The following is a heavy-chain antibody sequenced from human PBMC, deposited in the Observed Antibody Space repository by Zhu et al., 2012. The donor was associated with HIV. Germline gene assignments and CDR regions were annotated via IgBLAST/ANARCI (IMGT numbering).Heavy chain of an antibody. D-gene: IGHD3-10*01. J-gene: IGHJ2*01. CDR2: ISWDGGST. V-gene: IGHV3-43D*03. CDR1: GFTFDDYA. Sequence: EVQLVESGGVVVQPGGSLRLSCAASGFTFDDYAMHWVRQAPGKGLEWVSLISWDGGSTYYADSVKGRFTISRDNSKNSLYLQMNSLRAEDTALYYCAKDGSYGSGSYYIGVSGYFDLWGLAPWSLSPQ. CDR3: AKDGSYGSGSYYIGVSGYFDL.